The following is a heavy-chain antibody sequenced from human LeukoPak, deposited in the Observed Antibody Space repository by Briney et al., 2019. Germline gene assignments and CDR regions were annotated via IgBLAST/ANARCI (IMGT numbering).Heavy chain of an antibody. CDR2: ITPIFGTA. V-gene: IGHV1-69*05. Sequence: SVKVACKASGGTFISYAISWVRQAPGQGLEWMGRITPIFGTANYAQKFQGRVTITTDESTSTAYMELSSLRSEDTAVYYCARYGDFGFDYWGQGTLVTVSS. CDR3: ARYGDFGFDY. J-gene: IGHJ4*02. CDR1: GGTFISYA. D-gene: IGHD4-17*01.